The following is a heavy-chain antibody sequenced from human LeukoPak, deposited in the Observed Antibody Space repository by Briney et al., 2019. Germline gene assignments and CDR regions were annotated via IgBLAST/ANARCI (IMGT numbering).Heavy chain of an antibody. J-gene: IGHJ4*02. Sequence: PWASVKVSCKASGYTFTNYDINWVRQATGQGLEWMGWMNPNSGNTGYAQKFQGRVTITRNTSISTAYMELSSLRSEDTAVYYCARGSLRAHTLRFWGQGTLVTVSS. CDR2: MNPNSGNT. CDR1: GYTFTNYD. D-gene: IGHD3-3*01. CDR3: ARGSLRAHTLRF. V-gene: IGHV1-8*03.